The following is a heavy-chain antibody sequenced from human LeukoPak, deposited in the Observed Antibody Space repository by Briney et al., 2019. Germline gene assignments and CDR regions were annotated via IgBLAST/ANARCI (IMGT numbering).Heavy chain of an antibody. Sequence: SETLSLTCTVSGYSISSGDYYWSWIRQPPGKGLEWIGYIYYSGSTYYNPSLKSRVTISVDTSKNQFSLELSSVTAADTAVYYCACRQETTVTTLNWFDPWGQGTLVTVSS. J-gene: IGHJ5*02. CDR2: IYYSGST. V-gene: IGHV4-30-4*08. CDR1: GYSISSGDYY. D-gene: IGHD4-11*01. CDR3: ACRQETTVTTLNWFDP.